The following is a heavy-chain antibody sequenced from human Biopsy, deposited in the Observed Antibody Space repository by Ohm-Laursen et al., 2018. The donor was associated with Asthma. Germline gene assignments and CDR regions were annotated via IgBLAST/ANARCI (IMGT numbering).Heavy chain of an antibody. CDR3: ARVYAIMISGDFYFYSGFDL. Sequence: SVKVSCKASGGTFRTYAFNWVRQAPGQGLEWMGGIIPMYGVPKVAQKFQGRVTITADESTSTAYMEMSSLRSEDTAVYYCARVYAIMISGDFYFYSGFDLWGQGTTVRVSS. CDR2: IIPMYGVP. J-gene: IGHJ6*02. D-gene: IGHD3-16*01. V-gene: IGHV1-69*13. CDR1: GGTFRTYA.